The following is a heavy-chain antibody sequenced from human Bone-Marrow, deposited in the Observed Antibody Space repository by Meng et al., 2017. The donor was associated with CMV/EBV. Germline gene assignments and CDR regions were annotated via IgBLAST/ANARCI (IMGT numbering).Heavy chain of an antibody. V-gene: IGHV2-5*01. CDR2: IYWNDDK. Sequence: SGPMLVKPTQTLTLTCTFSGVSLSTSGLGVGWMRQPPGKALEWLAIIYWNDDKRYSPSLKSRLTITKEISKNQMVLTMTNMDPVDTATYYCAHKSSSSWYWFDPCGQGTLVTVSS. J-gene: IGHJ5*02. D-gene: IGHD6-13*01. CDR1: GVSLSTSGLG. CDR3: AHKSSSSWYWFDP.